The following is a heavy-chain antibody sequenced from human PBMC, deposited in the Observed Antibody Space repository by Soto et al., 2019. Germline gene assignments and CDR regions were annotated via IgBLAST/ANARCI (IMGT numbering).Heavy chain of an antibody. CDR2: IIPILGIA. CDR1: GGTFSSYT. V-gene: IGHV1-69*02. Sequence: ASVKVSCKASGGTFSSYTISWVRQAPGQGLEWMGRIIPILGIANYAQKFQGRVTITADKSTSTAYMELSSLRSEDTAVYYCARGRRSKYSGYDYIIGYYYYMDVWGKGTTVTVSS. CDR3: ARGRRSKYSGYDYIIGYYYYMDV. J-gene: IGHJ6*03. D-gene: IGHD5-12*01.